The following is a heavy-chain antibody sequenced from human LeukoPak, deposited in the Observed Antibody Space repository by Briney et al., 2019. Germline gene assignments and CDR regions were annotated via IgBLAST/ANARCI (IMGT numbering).Heavy chain of an antibody. D-gene: IGHD1-26*01. Sequence: SETLSLTCAVHGGSFSGYYWSWIRQPPGKGLEWIGEINHSGSTNYNPSLKSRVTISVDKSKNQFFLKLTSVTAADTAVYYCAKAAPMWAPSSPYYFDYWGQGTLVTVSS. CDR2: INHSGST. V-gene: IGHV4-34*01. J-gene: IGHJ4*02. CDR3: AKAAPMWAPSSPYYFDY. CDR1: GGSFSGYY.